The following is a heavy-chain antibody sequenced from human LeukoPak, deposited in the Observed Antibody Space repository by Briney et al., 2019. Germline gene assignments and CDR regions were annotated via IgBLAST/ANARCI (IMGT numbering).Heavy chain of an antibody. CDR2: ISAYNGNT. CDR3: ARGVGSSGWHRNHAFDI. CDR1: GYTFTIYG. D-gene: IGHD6-19*01. Sequence: ASVNVSCKASGYTFTIYGISWVRQAPGQGLEWMGWISAYNGNTNYAQKLQGRVTMTTDTSTSTAYMELRSLRSDDTAVYYCARGVGSSGWHRNHAFDIWGQGTMVTVSS. J-gene: IGHJ3*02. V-gene: IGHV1-18*01.